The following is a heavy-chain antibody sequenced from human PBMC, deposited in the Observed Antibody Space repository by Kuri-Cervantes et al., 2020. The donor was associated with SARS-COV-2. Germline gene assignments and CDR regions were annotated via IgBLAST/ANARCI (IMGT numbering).Heavy chain of an antibody. V-gene: IGHV4-4*07. D-gene: IGHD5-18*01. CDR3: ATVGYSYASQGYYYYYYMDV. J-gene: IGHJ6*03. CDR2: MYASGGT. Sequence: GSLRLSCTVSGGSISSYYWSWIRQSAGKGLEWIGLMYASGGTKYNPSLKSRVTMSVDTSKNQLSLKLRSVAAADTAVYYYATVGYSYASQGYYYYYYMDVWGKGTTVTVSS. CDR1: GGSISSYY.